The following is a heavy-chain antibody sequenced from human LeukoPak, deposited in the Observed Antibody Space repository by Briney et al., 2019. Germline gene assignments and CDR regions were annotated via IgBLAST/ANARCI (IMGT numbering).Heavy chain of an antibody. V-gene: IGHV3-30*04. D-gene: IGHD1/OR15-1a*01. Sequence: GVSLRLSCATSGFTFSSYAMHWVRQAPGKGLEWVALISYDGINQYYADSVKGRFIISRDNSKNTLYLQLNSLRLEDTAVYYCTLTTFGVVYYFDYWGQGTLVTVSS. CDR1: GFTFSSYA. J-gene: IGHJ4*02. CDR3: TLTTFGVVYYFDY. CDR2: ISYDGINQ.